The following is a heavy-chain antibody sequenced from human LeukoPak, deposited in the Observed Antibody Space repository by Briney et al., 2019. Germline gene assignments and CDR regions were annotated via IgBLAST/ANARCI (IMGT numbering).Heavy chain of an antibody. Sequence: SGTLSLTCAVSGGSISSSNWWSWVRQPPGKGLEWIGEIYHSGSTNYNPSLKSRVTISVDKSKNQFSLKLSSVTAADTAVYYCARGSGTITMVRGVFYGMDVWGQGTTVTVSS. CDR1: GGSISSSNW. J-gene: IGHJ6*02. CDR3: ARGSGTITMVRGVFYGMDV. D-gene: IGHD3-10*01. CDR2: IYHSGST. V-gene: IGHV4-4*02.